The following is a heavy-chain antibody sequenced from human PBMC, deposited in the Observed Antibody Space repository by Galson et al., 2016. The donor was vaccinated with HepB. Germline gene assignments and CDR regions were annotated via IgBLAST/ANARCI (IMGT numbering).Heavy chain of an antibody. J-gene: IGHJ4*02. V-gene: IGHV1-46*01. CDR1: GHTFTIFY. Sequence: SVKVSCKASGHTFTIFYMHWVRQTPGQGIEWMGVINPSGVITSYAQKLQGRLTMTSDTSTNTVHIELSSLISEDTAILYCASAGVGPAASFDYWGQGTLVTVSS. D-gene: IGHD2-2*01. CDR2: INPSGVIT. CDR3: ASAGVGPAASFDY.